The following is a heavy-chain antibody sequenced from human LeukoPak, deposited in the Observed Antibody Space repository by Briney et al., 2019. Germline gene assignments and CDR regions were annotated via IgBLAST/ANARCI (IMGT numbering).Heavy chain of an antibody. D-gene: IGHD4-17*01. CDR3: ARHFDNGDYKKTFDI. CDR2: IHYTGRA. V-gene: IGHV4-39*01. J-gene: IGHJ3*02. Sequence: NPSETLSLTCSVFGGSISSSTYYCVWIRQPPGKGLEPIASIHYTGRAYYNPSLKSRVTISADTSKNHFSLKLTSVTAADTAVYYCARHFDNGDYKKTFDIWGQGTMVTVSS. CDR1: GGSISSSTYY.